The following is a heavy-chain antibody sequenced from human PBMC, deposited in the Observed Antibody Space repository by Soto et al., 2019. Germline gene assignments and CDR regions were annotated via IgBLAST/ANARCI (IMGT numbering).Heavy chain of an antibody. Sequence: QVQLVQSGAEVKKPGSSVKVSCKASGGTFSSYTISWVRQAPGQGLEWMGRIIPILGIANYAQKFQGRVTITADKYTSTAYMELSSLRSEDTAVYYYARGTLYGGYYRSYYYYYMDVWGKGTTVTVSS. CDR3: ARGTLYGGYYRSYYYYYMDV. J-gene: IGHJ6*03. D-gene: IGHD3-22*01. V-gene: IGHV1-69*02. CDR2: IIPILGIA. CDR1: GGTFSSYT.